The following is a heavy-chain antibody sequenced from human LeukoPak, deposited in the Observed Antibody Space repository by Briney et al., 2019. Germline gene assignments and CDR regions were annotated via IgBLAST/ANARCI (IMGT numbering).Heavy chain of an antibody. CDR1: GYTFTSYY. CDR3: ARDGRIRFLEWSTYGMDV. CDR2: INPSGGST. D-gene: IGHD3-3*01. V-gene: IGHV1-46*01. J-gene: IGHJ6*02. Sequence: GASVKVSCKASGYTFTSYYMHWVRQAPGQGLEWMGIINPSGGSTSYAQKFQGRVTVTRDTSTSTVYMELSSLRSEDTAVYYCARDGRIRFLEWSTYGMDVWGQGTTVTVSS.